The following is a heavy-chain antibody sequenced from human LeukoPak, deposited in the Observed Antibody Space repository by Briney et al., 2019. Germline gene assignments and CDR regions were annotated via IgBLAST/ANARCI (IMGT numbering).Heavy chain of an antibody. V-gene: IGHV3-64*01. CDR1: GFTFSRYG. J-gene: IGHJ4*02. CDR2: ITSNGGTT. Sequence: GGSLRLSCAASGFTFSRYGMVWVRQAPGKGREYVSGITSNGGTTYYGNSVKGRFTISRDNSKDTLYLQMGSLRTEDMAVYYCARGIRWASDYWGQGTLVTVAS. D-gene: IGHD4-23*01. CDR3: ARGIRWASDY.